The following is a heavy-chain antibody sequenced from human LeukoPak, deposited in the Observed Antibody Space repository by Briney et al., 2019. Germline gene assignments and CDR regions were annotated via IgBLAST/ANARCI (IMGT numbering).Heavy chain of an antibody. Sequence: HSGGSLRLSCAASGFTFGSYAMYWVRQAPGKGLEWVSAIGATGSSTYYADSVKGRFTISRDNSKNTLYLQMNSLRAEDTAVYYCAKRGGGNYFDYWGQGTLVTVSS. V-gene: IGHV3-23*01. CDR2: IGATGSST. CDR1: GFTFGSYA. D-gene: IGHD3-10*01. CDR3: AKRGGGNYFDY. J-gene: IGHJ4*02.